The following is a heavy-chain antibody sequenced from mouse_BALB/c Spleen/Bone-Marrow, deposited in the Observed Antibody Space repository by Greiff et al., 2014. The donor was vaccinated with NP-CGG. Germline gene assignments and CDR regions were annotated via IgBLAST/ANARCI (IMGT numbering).Heavy chain of an antibody. CDR3: AGITTALAY. V-gene: IGHV2-2*02. J-gene: IGHJ3*01. CDR1: GFSLTSYG. D-gene: IGHD1-2*01. CDR2: IWSGGST. Sequence: QVQLQQPGPGLVQPSQSLSITCTVSGFSLTSYGVHWVRQSPGKGLEWLGVIWSGGSTDYNAAFISRLSISKDNSKSQVFFKMNSLQANDTAIYYCAGITTALAYWGQGTLVTVSA.